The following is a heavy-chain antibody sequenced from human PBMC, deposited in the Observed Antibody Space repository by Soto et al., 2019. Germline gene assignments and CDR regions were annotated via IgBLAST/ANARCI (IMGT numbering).Heavy chain of an antibody. D-gene: IGHD4-4*01. J-gene: IGHJ4*02. CDR1: VGSVSSGSYY. Sequence: SETLSLTCTVSVGSVSSGSYYWNWIRQPPGKGLEWIGSIYHSGSTDYNPSLKSGVAISVDTSQNQFSLKLGSVTAADTAVYYCATVSLQMTTMDYWGQRALVTVSS. V-gene: IGHV4-61*01. CDR2: IYHSGST. CDR3: ATVSLQMTTMDY.